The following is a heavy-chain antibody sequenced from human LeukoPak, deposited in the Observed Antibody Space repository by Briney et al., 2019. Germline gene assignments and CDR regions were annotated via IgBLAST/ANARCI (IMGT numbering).Heavy chain of an antibody. CDR1: GGTFSSYA. V-gene: IGHV1-69*01. CDR3: ARALPGYGTSYLYYYYGMDV. CDR2: IIPIFGTA. J-gene: IGHJ6*02. D-gene: IGHD2-15*01. Sequence: ASVKVSCKASGGTFSSYAISWVRQAPGQGLEWMGGIIPIFGTANYAQKFQGRVTITADESTSTAYMELSSLRSEDTAVYYCARALPGYGTSYLYYYYGMDVWGQGTTVTVSS.